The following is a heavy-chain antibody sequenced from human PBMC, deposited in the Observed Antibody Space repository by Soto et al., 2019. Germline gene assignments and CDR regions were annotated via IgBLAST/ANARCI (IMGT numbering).Heavy chain of an antibody. Sequence: EVQLLESGGGLVQPGGSLRLSCAASGFTFSSFAMSWVRQAPGKGPEWVAAISGSSGSTYHADSVKGRFTISRDNSKNTLYLQMNSLRAEDTAVYYCAKDGESSGWYRSYYYYGMDVWGQGTTVTVSS. CDR3: AKDGESSGWYRSYYYYGMDV. D-gene: IGHD6-19*01. CDR1: GFTFSSFA. V-gene: IGHV3-23*01. J-gene: IGHJ6*02. CDR2: ISGSSGST.